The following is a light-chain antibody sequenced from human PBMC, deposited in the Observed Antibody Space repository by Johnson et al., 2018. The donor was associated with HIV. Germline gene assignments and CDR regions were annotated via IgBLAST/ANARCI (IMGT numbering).Light chain of an antibody. V-gene: IGLV1-51*02. CDR3: GTWDTSLSAGGV. J-gene: IGLJ1*01. CDR1: SSNIGNKY. Sequence: QSVLTQPPSVSAAPGQKVTISCSGSSSNIGNKYVSWYQQLPGTAPKLLIYENSKRPSGIPYRFSGSKSGTSATLGITVLQTGDEADYYCGTWDTSLSAGGVFGSGTKVTVL. CDR2: ENS.